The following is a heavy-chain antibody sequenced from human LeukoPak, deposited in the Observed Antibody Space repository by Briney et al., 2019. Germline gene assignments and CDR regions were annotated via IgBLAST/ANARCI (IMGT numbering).Heavy chain of an antibody. CDR1: GGSISSYY. J-gene: IGHJ6*02. CDR2: SYYSGST. CDR3: ARDWGAAVGNYYYGMDV. D-gene: IGHD3-16*01. Sequence: SETLSLTCTVSGGSISSYYWSWIRRPPGKDLEWIGYSYYSGSTNYNPSLKSRVTISVDTSKNQFSLKLSSVTAADTAVYYCARDWGAAVGNYYYGMDVWGQGTTVTVSS. V-gene: IGHV4-59*01.